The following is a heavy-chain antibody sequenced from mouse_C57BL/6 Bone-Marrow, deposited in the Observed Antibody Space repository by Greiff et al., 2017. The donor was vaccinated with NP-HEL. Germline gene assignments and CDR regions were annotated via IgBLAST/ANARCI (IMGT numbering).Heavy chain of an antibody. V-gene: IGHV1-82*01. CDR1: GYAFSSSW. D-gene: IGHD4-1*01. CDR3: ARVANWDYFDY. Sequence: QVQLKQSGPELVKPGASVKISCKASGYAFSSSWMNWVKQRPGKGLEWIGRIYPGDGDTNYNGKFKGKATLTADKSSSTAYMQLSSLTSEDSAVYFCARVANWDYFDYWGQGTTLTVSS. J-gene: IGHJ2*01. CDR2: IYPGDGDT.